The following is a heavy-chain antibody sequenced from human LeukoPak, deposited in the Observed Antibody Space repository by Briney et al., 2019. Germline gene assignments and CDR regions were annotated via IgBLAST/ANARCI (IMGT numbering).Heavy chain of an antibody. CDR1: GFTFSSYS. V-gene: IGHV3-48*02. Sequence: GGSLRLSCAASGFTFSSYSMNWVRQAPGKGLEWVSYISSSSSTIYYADSVKGRFTISRDNAKNSLYLQMNSLRDEDTAVYYCARGPLYDFWSGYWDYYYYYGMDVWGQGTTVTVSS. CDR2: ISSSSSTI. CDR3: ARGPLYDFWSGYWDYYYYYGMDV. D-gene: IGHD3-3*01. J-gene: IGHJ6*02.